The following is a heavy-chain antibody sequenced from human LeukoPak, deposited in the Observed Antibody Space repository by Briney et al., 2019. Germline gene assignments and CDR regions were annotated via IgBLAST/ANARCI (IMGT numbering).Heavy chain of an antibody. Sequence: EGFLRLSCAASGFTFSSYAMSWVRQGPGKGLEWVSASSGSGGSTYYADSVKGRFTISRDSSKNTLYLQMNSLRAEDTAVYYCAKAFRGGNSGDVFDIWGQGTMVTVSS. V-gene: IGHV3-23*01. CDR2: SSGSGGST. CDR3: AKAFRGGNSGDVFDI. D-gene: IGHD4-23*01. CDR1: GFTFSSYA. J-gene: IGHJ3*02.